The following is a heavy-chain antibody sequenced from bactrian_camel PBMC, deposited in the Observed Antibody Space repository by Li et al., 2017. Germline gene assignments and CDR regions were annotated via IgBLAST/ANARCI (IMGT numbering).Heavy chain of an antibody. CDR1: GFDAYRAYC. D-gene: IGHD2*01. CDR3: AAEGPFVCFVVTAPASFSR. V-gene: IGHV3S1*01. CDR2: IYTGAGNT. Sequence: QVQLVESGGGSVRAGESLTLACESKSGFDAYRAYCMGWFRTGPGTEREGVAEIYTGAGNTYYADSVKGRFTISQDNAKNTLYLEMNRLKAEDTGMYYCAAEGPFVCFVVTAPASFSRWGQGTQVTVS. J-gene: IGHJ4*01.